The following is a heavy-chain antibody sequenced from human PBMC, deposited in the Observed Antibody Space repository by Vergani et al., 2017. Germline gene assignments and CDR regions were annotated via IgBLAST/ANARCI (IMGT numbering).Heavy chain of an antibody. V-gene: IGHV3-33*01. CDR1: GFTFSSYG. Sequence: QVHLVESGGGVVQPGRSLRLSCATSGFTFSSYGMHWFRQAPGKGLEWVAIIWFDGGKKFYAESVKGRFTISRDSSKSTLYLQMNSLRAEDTAVYYCARDLDMAQLYQWGRGTLVTVSS. CDR3: ARDLDMAQLYQ. D-gene: IGHD2-2*01. J-gene: IGHJ4*02. CDR2: IWFDGGKK.